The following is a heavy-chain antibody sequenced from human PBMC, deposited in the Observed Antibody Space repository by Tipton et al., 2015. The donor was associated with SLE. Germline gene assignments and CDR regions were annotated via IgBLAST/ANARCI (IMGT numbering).Heavy chain of an antibody. Sequence: TLSLTCAVYGGSFSGYYWGWIRQPPGKGLEWIGSIYYSGSTYYNPSLKSRVTISVDTSKNQFSLKLSSVTAADTAVYYCVGTRDAYDETGGFDIWGQGTMVTVSS. CDR2: IYYSGST. D-gene: IGHD5-24*01. J-gene: IGHJ3*02. CDR1: GGSFSGYY. V-gene: IGHV4-34*01. CDR3: VGTRDAYDETGGFDI.